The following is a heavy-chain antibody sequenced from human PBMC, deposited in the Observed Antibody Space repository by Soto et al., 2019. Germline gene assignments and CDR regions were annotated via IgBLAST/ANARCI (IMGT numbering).Heavy chain of an antibody. V-gene: IGHV3-7*01. J-gene: IGHJ3*02. D-gene: IGHD6-6*01. Sequence: AGCLDLSSAASGVTFISYWMSWVRQVPGKGLEWVANIKQDGSEKYYVDSVKGRFTISRDNAKNSLYLQMNSLRAEDTAVYYCARGGKQLARAFDIWGQGTMVPVSS. CDR2: IKQDGSEK. CDR1: GVTFISYW. CDR3: ARGGKQLARAFDI.